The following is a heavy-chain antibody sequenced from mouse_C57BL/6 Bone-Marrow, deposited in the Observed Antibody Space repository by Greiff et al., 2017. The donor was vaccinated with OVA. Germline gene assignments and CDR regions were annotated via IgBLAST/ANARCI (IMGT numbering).Heavy chain of an antibody. CDR3: ARPRTAQATFDY. V-gene: IGHV1-82*01. CDR2: LYPGDGDT. J-gene: IGHJ2*01. D-gene: IGHD3-2*02. CDR1: GYAFSSSW. Sequence: VQLQQSGPELVKPGASVKISCKASGYAFSSSWMNWVKQRPGKGLEWIGRLYPGDGDTNYNGKFKGKATLTADKSSSTAYMQLSSLTSEDSAVYFCARPRTAQATFDYWGQGTTLTVSS.